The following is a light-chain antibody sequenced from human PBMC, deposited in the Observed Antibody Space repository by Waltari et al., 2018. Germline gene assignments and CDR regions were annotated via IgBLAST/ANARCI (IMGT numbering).Light chain of an antibody. CDR1: SALNVASYR. J-gene: IGLJ3*02. V-gene: IGLV5-45*01. CDR3: LVWYSGAWV. Sequence: QAVLPQPASLTASPGASVSLPCTLRSALNVASYRLYWSQQQPGSPPQYLLRYNSDSDKQQGSGVPSRFSGSKDVSANAGVLVISGLQSEDEADYYCLVWYSGAWVFGGGTKLTVL. CDR2: YNSDSDK.